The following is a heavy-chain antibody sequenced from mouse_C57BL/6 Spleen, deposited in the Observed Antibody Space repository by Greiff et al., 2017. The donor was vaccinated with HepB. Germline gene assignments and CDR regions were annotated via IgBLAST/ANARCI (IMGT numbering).Heavy chain of an antibody. CDR1: GYTFTSYG. D-gene: IGHD1-1*01. V-gene: IGHV1-81*01. J-gene: IGHJ2*01. Sequence: VQLQESGAELARPGASVKLSCKASGYTFTSYGISWVKQRTGQGLEWIGEIYPRSGNTYYNEKFKGKATLTADKSSSTAYMELRSLTSEDSAVYFCARVHITTVVGGDYWGQGTTLTVSS. CDR2: IYPRSGNT. CDR3: ARVHITTVVGGDY.